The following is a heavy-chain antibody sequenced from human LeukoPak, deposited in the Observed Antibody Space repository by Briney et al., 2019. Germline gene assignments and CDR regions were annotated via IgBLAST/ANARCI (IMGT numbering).Heavy chain of an antibody. J-gene: IGHJ5*02. CDR3: ARAFRYCSSTSCYLDP. CDR2: ISTSSYT. V-gene: IGHV3-11*06. D-gene: IGHD2-2*01. Sequence: GGSLRLSCAASGFTFSDYHMSWIRQAPGKGLEWVSYISTSSYTNYADSVKGRFTISRDNAKNSLYLQMNSLRAEDTAVYYCARAFRYCSSTSCYLDPWGQGTLVTVSS. CDR1: GFTFSDYH.